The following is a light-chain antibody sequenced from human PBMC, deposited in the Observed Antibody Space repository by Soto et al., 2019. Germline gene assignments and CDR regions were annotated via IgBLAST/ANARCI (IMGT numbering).Light chain of an antibody. CDR1: RSVISK. CDR3: QQYNDWPYT. Sequence: EIVMTQSPVTLSVSPGERATLSCRASRSVISKLAWYQHKPGQAPRLLMHGASTRATGITARFSGSGSGTEFTLTISSLQSEDFAVYYCQQYNDWPYTFGQGTKLEIK. J-gene: IGKJ2*01. CDR2: GAS. V-gene: IGKV3-15*01.